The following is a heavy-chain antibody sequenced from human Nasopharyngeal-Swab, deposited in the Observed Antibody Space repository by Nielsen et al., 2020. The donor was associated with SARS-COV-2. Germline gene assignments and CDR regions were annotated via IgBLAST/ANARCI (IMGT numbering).Heavy chain of an antibody. V-gene: IGHV1-46*01. D-gene: IGHD6-6*01. CDR3: ARGRYSSSSGVRGWFDP. Sequence: WVRQAPGQGLEWMGIINPSGGSTSYAQKFQGRVTMTRDTSTSTAYMELRSLRSDDTAVYYCARGRYSSSSGVRGWFDPWGQGTLVTVSS. CDR2: INPSGGST. J-gene: IGHJ5*02.